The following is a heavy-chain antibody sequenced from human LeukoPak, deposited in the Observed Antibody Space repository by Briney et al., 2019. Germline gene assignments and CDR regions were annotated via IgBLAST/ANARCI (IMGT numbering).Heavy chain of an antibody. Sequence: ASVKVSCKTSGYTFTSYAISWVRQAPGQGLEWMGWINANTGNPTYAQGFTGRYAFSLDTSVSTAYLQISGLQADDTAVYYCGRDPKLGIRGYTYGYIDYWGQGTLVTVSS. CDR1: GYTFTSYA. CDR3: GRDPKLGIRGYTYGYIDY. D-gene: IGHD5-18*01. CDR2: INANTGNP. V-gene: IGHV7-4-1*02. J-gene: IGHJ4*02.